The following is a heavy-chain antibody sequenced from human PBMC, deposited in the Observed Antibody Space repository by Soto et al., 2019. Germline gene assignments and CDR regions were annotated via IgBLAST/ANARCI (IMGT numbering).Heavy chain of an antibody. V-gene: IGHV1-2*02. CDR3: ARDWVDTAIQGHYYYYYGMDV. CDR2: INPNSGGT. Sequence: ASVKVSCKASGYTFTGYYMHWVRQAPGQGLEWMGWINPNSGGTNYAQKFQGRVTMTRDTSISTAYMVLSRLRSDDTAVYYCARDWVDTAIQGHYYYYYGMDVWGQGTTVTVSS. CDR1: GYTFTGYY. D-gene: IGHD5-18*01. J-gene: IGHJ6*02.